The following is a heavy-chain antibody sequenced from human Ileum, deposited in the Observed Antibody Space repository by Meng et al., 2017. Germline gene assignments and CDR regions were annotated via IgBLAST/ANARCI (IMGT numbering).Heavy chain of an antibody. CDR3: ARDHGSLNWFDP. CDR1: GLTFSDYY. V-gene: IGHV3-11*04. CDR2: VSPTRGSL. Sequence: HVKLGVSGGGLLKAYGSLTLSCAASGLTFSDYYMAWIRQPPGQGLEWLASVSPTRGSLYFADSVKGRFSISRDNAKNSVSLQMTRLRVEDTAVYYRARDHGSLNWFDPWGQGTLVTVSS. D-gene: IGHD6-25*01. J-gene: IGHJ5*02.